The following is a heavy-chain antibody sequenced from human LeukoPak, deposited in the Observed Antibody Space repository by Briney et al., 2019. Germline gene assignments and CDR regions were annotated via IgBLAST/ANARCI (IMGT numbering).Heavy chain of an antibody. V-gene: IGHV1-2*02. Sequence: ASVKVSCKASGYTFTGYYMHWVRQAPGQGLEWMGWINPNSGGTNYAQKFQGRVTMTRDTSISTAYMELSRLRSDDTAVYYCASEYSDYDSSGYLDYWGQGTLVTVSS. CDR3: ASEYSDYDSSGYLDY. D-gene: IGHD3-22*01. CDR2: INPNSGGT. J-gene: IGHJ4*02. CDR1: GYTFTGYY.